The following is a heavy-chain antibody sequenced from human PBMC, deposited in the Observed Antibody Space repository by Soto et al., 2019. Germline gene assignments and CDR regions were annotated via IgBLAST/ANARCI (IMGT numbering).Heavy chain of an antibody. Sequence: ASLKVSCKASGYTFTGYYMHWVRQAPGQGLEWMGWINPNSGGTNYAQKFQGRVTMTRDTSISTAYTELSRLRSDDTAVYYCAREYVYYYYGMDVWGQGPTVTVSS. CDR1: GYTFTGYY. CDR3: AREYVYYYYGMDV. CDR2: INPNSGGT. J-gene: IGHJ6*02. D-gene: IGHD2-8*01. V-gene: IGHV1-2*02.